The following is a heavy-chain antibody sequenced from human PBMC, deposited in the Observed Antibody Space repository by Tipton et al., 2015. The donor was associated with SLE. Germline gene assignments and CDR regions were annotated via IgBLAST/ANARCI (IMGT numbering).Heavy chain of an antibody. CDR3: TRQRGTYFDN. CDR2: ISGSGTIL. V-gene: IGHV3-48*03. J-gene: IGHJ4*02. D-gene: IGHD6-25*01. Sequence: SLRLSCAASGFIFSDYEMNWVRQAPGKGLEWLSYISGSGTILYYVDSVKGRFTISRDNAKNSLFLQMDSLRGADTALYYCTRQRGTYFDNWGQGTLVTVAS. CDR1: GFIFSDYE.